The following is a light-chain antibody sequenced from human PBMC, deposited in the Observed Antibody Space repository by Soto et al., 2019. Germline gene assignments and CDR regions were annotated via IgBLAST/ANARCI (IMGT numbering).Light chain of an antibody. Sequence: QSALTQPPSASGSPGQSVTISCTGTSRDVGAYKFVSWYQQHPGKAPKLLIYDVSKRPTGVPDRFSGSKSGNTASLTVSGLQAEYEADYYSSSYAGSNNYVCGTGPKVTVL. CDR2: DVS. J-gene: IGLJ1*01. CDR1: SRDVGAYKF. CDR3: SSYAGSNNYV. V-gene: IGLV2-8*01.